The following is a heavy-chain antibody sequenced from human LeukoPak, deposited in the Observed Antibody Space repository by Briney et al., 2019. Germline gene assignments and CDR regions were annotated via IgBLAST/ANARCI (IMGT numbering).Heavy chain of an antibody. V-gene: IGHV3-21*01. Sequence: GGSLRLSCEASGFTFSSYSMNWVRQAPGKGLEWVSSISSSSSYIYYADSVKGRFTISRDNAKNSLYLQMNSLRAEDTAVYYCFAHDYYDSSGYPPLCWGQGTLVTVSS. D-gene: IGHD3-22*01. CDR3: FAHDYYDSSGYPPLC. CDR1: GFTFSSYS. CDR2: ISSSSSYI. J-gene: IGHJ4*01.